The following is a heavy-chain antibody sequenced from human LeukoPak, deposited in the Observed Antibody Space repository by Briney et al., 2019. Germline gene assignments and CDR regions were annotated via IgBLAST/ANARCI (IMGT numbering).Heavy chain of an antibody. D-gene: IGHD3-10*01. CDR3: ARVTGSGSYSYFDY. J-gene: IGHJ4*02. CDR1: GGSISSYY. CDR2: IYTSGST. V-gene: IGHV4-4*07. Sequence: PSETLSLTCTVSGGSISSYYWSWIRQPAGKGLEWIGRIYTSGSTNHNPSLKSRVTMSVDTSKNQFSLKLSSVTAADTAVYYCARVTGSGSYSYFDYWGQGTLVTVSS.